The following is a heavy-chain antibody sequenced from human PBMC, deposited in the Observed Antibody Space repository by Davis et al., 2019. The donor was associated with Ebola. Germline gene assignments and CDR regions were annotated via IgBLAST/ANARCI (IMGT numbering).Heavy chain of an antibody. CDR1: GYSFTSYW. Sequence: GESLKISCQGSGYSFTSYWIGWVRQMPGKGLAWMGIIYPGDSDTRYSPSFQGQVTISVDKSISTAYLQWSSLKASDTAMYYCARRSERGYSYGPDFDYWGQGTLVTVSS. J-gene: IGHJ4*02. CDR2: IYPGDSDT. V-gene: IGHV5-51*01. CDR3: ARRSERGYSYGPDFDY. D-gene: IGHD5-18*01.